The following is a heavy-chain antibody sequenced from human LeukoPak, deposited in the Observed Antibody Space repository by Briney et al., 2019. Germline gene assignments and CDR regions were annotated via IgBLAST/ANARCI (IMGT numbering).Heavy chain of an antibody. CDR3: ARDKGYCSGGSCKKKYYGMDV. CDR1: GFTFSSYA. CDR2: ISGDAALT. V-gene: IGHV3-43*02. Sequence: GGSLRLSCAASGFTFSSYAISWVRQAPGKGLEWVSSISGDAALTYYADSAKGRFTISRDNSKNSLYLQMNSLRTEDTALYYCARDKGYCSGGSCKKKYYGMDVWGQGTTVTVSS. J-gene: IGHJ6*02. D-gene: IGHD2-15*01.